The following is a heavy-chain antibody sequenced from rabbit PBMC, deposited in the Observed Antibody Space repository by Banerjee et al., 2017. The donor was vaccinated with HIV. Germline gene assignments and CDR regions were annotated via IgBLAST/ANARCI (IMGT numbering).Heavy chain of an antibody. CDR3: ARDTGSSFSSYGMDL. D-gene: IGHD8-1*01. Sequence: QEQLVESGGGLVQPGGSLKLSCKASGFDFSDYGMSWVRQAPGKGLEWISCITGSSSGFAYSATWAKGRFTCSKTSSTTVTLQMTSLTVADTATYFCARDTGSSFSSYGMDLWGPGTLVTVS. CDR2: ITGSSSGFA. J-gene: IGHJ6*01. V-gene: IGHV1S45*01. CDR1: GFDFSDYG.